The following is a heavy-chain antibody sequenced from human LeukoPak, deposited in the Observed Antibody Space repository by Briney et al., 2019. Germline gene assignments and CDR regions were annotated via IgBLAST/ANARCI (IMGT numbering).Heavy chain of an antibody. V-gene: IGHV3-7*05. CDR1: GFTFSSYW. CDR2: IKQDGSEK. D-gene: IGHD2-2*01. CDR3: ARDQRYCSSSSCPWEPFDY. J-gene: IGHJ4*02. Sequence: GGSLRLSCAASGFTFSSYWMSWVRQAPGKGLEWVANIKQDGSEKYYVDSVKGRFTISRDNAKNSLYLQMNSLRAEDTAVYYCARDQRYCSSSSCPWEPFDYWGQETRDTVSS.